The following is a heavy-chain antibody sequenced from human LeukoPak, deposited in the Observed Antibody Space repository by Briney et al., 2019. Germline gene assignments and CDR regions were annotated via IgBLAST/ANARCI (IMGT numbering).Heavy chain of an antibody. CDR1: GGSISSSSYY. CDR2: IYYSGST. V-gene: IGHV4-39*01. D-gene: IGHD2-2*01. Sequence: SETLSLTCTVSGGSISSSSYYWGWIRQPPGKGLEWIGSIYYSGSTYYNPSLKSRVTISVDTSKNQFSLKLSSVTAADTAVYYCARQLYQLPFDYWGQGTVVPVSS. CDR3: ARQLYQLPFDY. J-gene: IGHJ4*02.